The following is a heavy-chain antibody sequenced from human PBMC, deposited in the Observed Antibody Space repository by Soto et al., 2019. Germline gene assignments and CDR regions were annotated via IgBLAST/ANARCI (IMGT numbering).Heavy chain of an antibody. CDR3: ARDYGGNSRGGNYYYYGMDV. CDR1: GGSISSGGYY. CDR2: IYYSGST. Sequence: SETLSLTCTASGGSISSGGYYWSWIRQHPGKGLEWIGYIYYSGSTYYNPSLKSRVTISVDTSKNQFSLKLSSVTAADTAVYYCARDYGGNSRGGNYYYYGMDVWGQGTTVTVS. D-gene: IGHD4-17*01. V-gene: IGHV4-31*03. J-gene: IGHJ6*02.